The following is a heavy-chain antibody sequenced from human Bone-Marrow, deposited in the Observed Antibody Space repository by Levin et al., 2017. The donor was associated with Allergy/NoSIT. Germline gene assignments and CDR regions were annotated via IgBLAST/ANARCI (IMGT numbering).Heavy chain of an antibody. V-gene: IGHV1-69*04. Sequence: ASVKVSCKASGGTFSSYTISWVRQAPGQGLEWMGRIIPILGIANYAQKFQGRVTITADKSTSTAYMELSSLRSEDTAVYYCAREKAMVRGVIIRPGGIYYYYYGMDVWGQGTTVTVSS. CDR3: AREKAMVRGVIIRPGGIYYYYYGMDV. D-gene: IGHD3-10*01. CDR2: IIPILGIA. CDR1: GGTFSSYT. J-gene: IGHJ6*02.